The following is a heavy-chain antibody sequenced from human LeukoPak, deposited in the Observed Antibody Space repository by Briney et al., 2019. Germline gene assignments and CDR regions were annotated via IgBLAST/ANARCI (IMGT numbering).Heavy chain of an antibody. CDR2: INSDGSNT. V-gene: IGHV3-74*01. D-gene: IGHD3-3*01. J-gene: IGHJ4*02. CDR1: GFTFSSHW. Sequence: PGGSLRLSCAASGFTFSSHWMHWVRQAPGKGLVWVSRINSDGSNTNYADSVKGRFAISRDNAKNSLYLQMNSLRAEDTAVYYCARDAYRASYYDFWSGSSELWGQGTLVTVSS. CDR3: ARDAYRASYYDFWSGSSEL.